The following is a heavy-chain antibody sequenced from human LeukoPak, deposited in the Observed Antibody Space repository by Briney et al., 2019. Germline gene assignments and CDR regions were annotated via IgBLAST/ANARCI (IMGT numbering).Heavy chain of an antibody. CDR3: AKARYYGSGSYYPTIDY. CDR1: GGSFSGYY. Sequence: PSETLSLTCAVYGGSFSGYYWSWIRQPPGKGPEWIGEINHSGSTNYNPSLKSRVTISVDTSKNQFSLKLSSVTAADTAVYYCAKARYYGSGSYYPTIDYWSQGTLVTVSS. V-gene: IGHV4-34*01. D-gene: IGHD3-10*01. J-gene: IGHJ4*02. CDR2: INHSGST.